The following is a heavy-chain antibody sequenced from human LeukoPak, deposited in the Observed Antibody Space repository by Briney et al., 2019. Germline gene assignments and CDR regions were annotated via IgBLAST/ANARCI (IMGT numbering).Heavy chain of an antibody. V-gene: IGHV1-46*01. CDR2: INPSGNTT. CDR3: ARDYPENSSSWYYQGYYYYYMDV. Sequence: ASVTVSCKASGYTFTNYYTHWVRQAPGQGLEWMGIINPSGNTTRYAQIFQDRITMTRDTSRSTVYMELSSLRSEDTAVYYCARDYPENSSSWYYQGYYYYYMDVWGKGTTVTVSS. J-gene: IGHJ6*03. D-gene: IGHD6-13*01. CDR1: GYTFTNYY.